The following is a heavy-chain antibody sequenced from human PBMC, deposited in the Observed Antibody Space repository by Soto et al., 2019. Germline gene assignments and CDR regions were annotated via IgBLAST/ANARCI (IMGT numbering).Heavy chain of an antibody. J-gene: IGHJ3*02. D-gene: IGHD2-2*01. Sequence: ESGGGVVQPGRSLRLSCAASGFTFSSYGMHWVRQAPGKGLEWVALIWFDGSDKYYADSVKGRFTISRDNSKNTLYLQMNSLRADDTAVYYCARLYCSSTSCYSVGAFDIWGQGTMVTVSS. CDR3: ARLYCSSTSCYSVGAFDI. CDR1: GFTFSSYG. CDR2: IWFDGSDK. V-gene: IGHV3-33*01.